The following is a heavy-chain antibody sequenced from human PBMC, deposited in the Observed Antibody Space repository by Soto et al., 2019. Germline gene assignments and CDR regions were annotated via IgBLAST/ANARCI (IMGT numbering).Heavy chain of an antibody. J-gene: IGHJ3*02. CDR1: GGSISSSSHY. V-gene: IGHV4-39*07. CDR3: ARDRGTSTYYYDSSGYYGGSESSSDAFDT. CDR2: IYYSGNT. Sequence: SETLSLTCTVSGGSISSSSHYWGWIRQPPGKGLEWIATIYYSGNTYYNPSLKSRVTISVDTSKNQFSLKLSSVTAADTAVYYWARDRGTSTYYYDSSGYYGGSESSSDAFDTWGQGTMVTVSS. D-gene: IGHD3-22*01.